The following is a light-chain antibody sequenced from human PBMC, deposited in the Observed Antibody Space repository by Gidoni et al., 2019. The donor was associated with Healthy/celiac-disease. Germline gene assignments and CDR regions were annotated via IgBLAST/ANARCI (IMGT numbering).Light chain of an antibody. Sequence: EIVLTHSPATLSLSPGERATLSCRASQSVSSYLAWYQQKPGQAPRLLIYDASNRATGIPARFSGSGSGTDFTLTISSLEPEDFAVYYCQQRSNWPPLYTFXQXTKLEIK. CDR2: DAS. V-gene: IGKV3-11*01. J-gene: IGKJ2*01. CDR3: QQRSNWPPLYT. CDR1: QSVSSY.